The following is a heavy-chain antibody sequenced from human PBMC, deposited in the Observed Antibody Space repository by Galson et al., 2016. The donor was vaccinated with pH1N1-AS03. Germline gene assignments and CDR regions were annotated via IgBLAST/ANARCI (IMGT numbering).Heavy chain of an antibody. V-gene: IGHV4-59*01. CDR2: TFYGGST. CDR3: ARLTSNWGSGDY. D-gene: IGHD7-27*01. J-gene: IGHJ4*02. Sequence: ETLSLTCSVSGDSLDTFSWTWVRQPPGKGLEWIGFTFYGGSTHYNPSLKSRIAISVDTSKNLFSLQLKSVTAADTAVYYCARLTSNWGSGDYWGQGTLVTVSS. CDR1: GDSLDTFS.